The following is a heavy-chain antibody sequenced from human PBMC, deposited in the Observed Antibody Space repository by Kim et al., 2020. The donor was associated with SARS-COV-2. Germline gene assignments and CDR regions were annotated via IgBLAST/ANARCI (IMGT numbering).Heavy chain of an antibody. V-gene: IGHV3-33*01. Sequence: GGSLRLSCAASGFTFSSYGMHWVRQAPGKGLEWGAVIWYDGSNKYYADSVKGRFTISRDNSKNTLYLQMNSLRAEDTAVYYCARAAPEDYYYYGMDVWGQGTTVAVSS. CDR1: GFTFSSYG. D-gene: IGHD6-6*01. J-gene: IGHJ6*02. CDR2: IWYDGSNK. CDR3: ARAAPEDYYYYGMDV.